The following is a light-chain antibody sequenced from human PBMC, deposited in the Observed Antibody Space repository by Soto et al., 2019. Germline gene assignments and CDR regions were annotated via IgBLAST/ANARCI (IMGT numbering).Light chain of an antibody. CDR1: LSMSRW. V-gene: IGKV1-5*03. CDR3: QQYNGYSSWK. Sequence: DIQMTQSPSTLSASVGDRVTITCRVCLSMSRWLAWYQQKPGKGPKLLIYKASILESGVPARFSVSGSGTEFTLTISSLQPDDFVTYYCQQYNGYSSWKFGQGTKVDIK. CDR2: KAS. J-gene: IGKJ1*01.